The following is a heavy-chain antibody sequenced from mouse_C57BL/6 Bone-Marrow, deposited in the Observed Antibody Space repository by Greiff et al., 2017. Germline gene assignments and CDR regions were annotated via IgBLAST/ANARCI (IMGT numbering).Heavy chain of an antibody. D-gene: IGHD4-1*01. V-gene: IGHV5-12*01. Sequence: EVHLVESGGGLVQPGGSLKLSCAASGFTFSDYYMYWVRQTPEKRLEWVAYISNGGGSTYYPDTVKGRFTISRDNAKNTLYLQMSRLKSEDTAMYYCARLWDGYWGQGTTLTVSS. CDR2: ISNGGGST. CDR1: GFTFSDYY. CDR3: ARLWDGY. J-gene: IGHJ2*01.